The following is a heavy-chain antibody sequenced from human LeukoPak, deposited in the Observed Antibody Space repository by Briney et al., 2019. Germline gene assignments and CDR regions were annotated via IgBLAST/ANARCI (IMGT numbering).Heavy chain of an antibody. J-gene: IGHJ5*02. CDR1: GYTFTSYG. D-gene: IGHD6-13*01. CDR2: ISAYNGNT. V-gene: IGHV1-18*01. Sequence: GAPVKVSCKASGYTFTSYGISWVRQAPGQGLEWMGWISAYNGNTNYAQKLQGRVTMTTDTSTSTAYMELRSLRSDDTAVYYCARVTESYSSSWSWFDPWGQGTLVTVSS. CDR3: ARVTESYSSSWSWFDP.